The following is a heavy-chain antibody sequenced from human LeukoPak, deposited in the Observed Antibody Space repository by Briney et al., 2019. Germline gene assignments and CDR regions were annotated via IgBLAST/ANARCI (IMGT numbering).Heavy chain of an antibody. CDR2: ISGSGDRT. D-gene: IGHD3-22*01. Sequence: PGGSLRLSCAASGFTLSSYAMSWVRQTPGKGLEWVSAISGSGDRTYHADSVRGRFTISRDNSKNMLYLQMNSLRAEDTALYYCAKDADISVQLVVITSFDSWGQGTLVTVSS. J-gene: IGHJ4*02. CDR3: AKDADISVQLVVITSFDS. CDR1: GFTLSSYA. V-gene: IGHV3-23*01.